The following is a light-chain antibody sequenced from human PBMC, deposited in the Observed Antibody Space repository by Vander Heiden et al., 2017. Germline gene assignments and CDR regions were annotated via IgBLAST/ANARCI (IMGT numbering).Light chain of an antibody. CDR3: QQSYSTPRT. Sequence: DTQMTQSPSSLSASVGDRVIITCRASQSISSFLSWYQQKQGKAPRLLIYGASSLQSGVPSRFSGSGSGTVFTLTISSLQPEDCATYYCQQSYSTPRTFGQGTKVEIK. CDR1: QSISSF. V-gene: IGKV1-39*01. J-gene: IGKJ1*01. CDR2: GAS.